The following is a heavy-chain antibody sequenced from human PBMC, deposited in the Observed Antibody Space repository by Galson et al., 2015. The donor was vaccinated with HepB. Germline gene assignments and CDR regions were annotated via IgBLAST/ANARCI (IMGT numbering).Heavy chain of an antibody. CDR3: ARDTSLRPIDY. Sequence: SLRLSCAASGFTFSRYSMNWVRQAPGKGLEWVSSISGSITYIYYADSVKGRFTISRDNAKNSLYLQMNSLRAEDTAVYYCARDTSLRPIDYWGQGTLVTVSS. V-gene: IGHV3-21*01. D-gene: IGHD5/OR15-5a*01. CDR2: ISGSITYI. J-gene: IGHJ4*02. CDR1: GFTFSRYS.